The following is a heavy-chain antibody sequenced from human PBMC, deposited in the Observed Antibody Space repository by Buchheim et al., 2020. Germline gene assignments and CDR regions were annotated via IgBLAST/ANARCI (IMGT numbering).Heavy chain of an antibody. CDR2: INPSGGST. Sequence: QVQLVQSGAEVKKPGASVKVSCKASGYTFTSYYMHWVRQAPGQGLEWMGIINPSGGSTSYAQKFQGRVTMTRDTSTSTVYMELRSLRSEDTAVYYCARELLWFGELLGYYGMDVWGQGTT. J-gene: IGHJ6*02. CDR3: ARELLWFGELLGYYGMDV. V-gene: IGHV1-46*03. CDR1: GYTFTSYY. D-gene: IGHD3-10*01.